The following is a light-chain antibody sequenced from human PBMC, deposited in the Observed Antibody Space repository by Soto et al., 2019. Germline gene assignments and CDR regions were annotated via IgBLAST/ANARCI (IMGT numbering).Light chain of an antibody. CDR3: LQYGSSPHT. CDR2: GAS. Sequence: EIVLTQSPGTQSLSPGERATLSCRASQSVSGSSLAWYQHKPGQPPRLLIYGASSRATGIPDRFSGSGSGTDFTLTISRLEPEDFAVYYCLQYGSSPHTFGQGTKVEIK. J-gene: IGKJ1*01. V-gene: IGKV3-20*01. CDR1: QSVSGSS.